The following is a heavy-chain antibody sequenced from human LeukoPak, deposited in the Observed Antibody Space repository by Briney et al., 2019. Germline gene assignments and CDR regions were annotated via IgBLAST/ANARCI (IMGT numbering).Heavy chain of an antibody. CDR1: GGSISSGGYY. D-gene: IGHD5-12*01. Sequence: SETLSLTCTVSGGSISSGGYYWSWIRQPPGKGLEWIGYIYHSGSTYYNPSLKSRVTISVDRSKNQFSLKLSSVTAADTAVYYCARDRYSGYDWFPDLFDYWGQGTLVTVSS. J-gene: IGHJ4*02. CDR2: IYHSGST. V-gene: IGHV4-30-2*01. CDR3: ARDRYSGYDWFPDLFDY.